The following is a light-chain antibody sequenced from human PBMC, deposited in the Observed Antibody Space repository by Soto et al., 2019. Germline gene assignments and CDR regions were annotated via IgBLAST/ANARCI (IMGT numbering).Light chain of an antibody. Sequence: QSALTQPASVSGSPGQSITISCTGTSSDVGDYNYVSWYQQHPGKAPKLMIYEVSNRPSGVSNRFSGSKSGNTASLTISGLQAEDEADYYCSSYTSSSTYVFGTGTKFTVL. V-gene: IGLV2-14*01. CDR3: SSYTSSSTYV. J-gene: IGLJ1*01. CDR1: SSDVGDYNY. CDR2: EVS.